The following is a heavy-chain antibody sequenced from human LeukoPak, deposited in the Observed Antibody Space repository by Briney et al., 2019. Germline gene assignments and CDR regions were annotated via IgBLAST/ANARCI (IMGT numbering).Heavy chain of an antibody. V-gene: IGHV3-30-3*01. D-gene: IGHD2-2*01. Sequence: GGSLRLSCAASGFTFSSYAMSWVRQAPGEGLEWVALISYDGTNKYYADSVKGRFTVSRDNSKNTLFLQMNSLRPEDAAVYYCARAPNGVYCTSSSCHLDYWGQGTLVTVSS. CDR2: ISYDGTNK. CDR3: ARAPNGVYCTSSSCHLDY. J-gene: IGHJ4*02. CDR1: GFTFSSYA.